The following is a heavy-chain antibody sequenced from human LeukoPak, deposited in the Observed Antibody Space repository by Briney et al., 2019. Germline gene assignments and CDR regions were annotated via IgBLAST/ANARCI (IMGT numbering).Heavy chain of an antibody. D-gene: IGHD3-3*01. J-gene: IGHJ6*03. CDR2: IYDTGTT. CDR1: GGSIGSSSYY. CDR3: SRHGVEAGLYYYYYYMDV. Sequence: SETLSLTCTVSGGSIGSSSYYWGWIRQPPGKGLEWIGSIYDTGTTDYSPSLKSRVTISVDTSKNQFSLRLSSVTAADTAVYYCSRHGVEAGLYYYYYYMDVWGKGTTVTVSS. V-gene: IGHV4-39*01.